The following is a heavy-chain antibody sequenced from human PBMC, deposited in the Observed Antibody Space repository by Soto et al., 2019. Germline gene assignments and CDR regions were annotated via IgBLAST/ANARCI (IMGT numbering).Heavy chain of an antibody. J-gene: IGHJ6*03. D-gene: IGHD2-2*01. V-gene: IGHV2-70*11. CDR3: ARTTRDIVVVPAAPRYYYYYMDV. CDR2: IDWDDDK. CDR1: GFSLSTSGMC. Sequence: SGPTLVNPTQTLTLTCTFSGFSLSTSGMCVSWIRQPPGKALEWLARIDWDDDKYYSTSLKTRLTISKDTSKNQVVLTMTNMDPVDTATYYCARTTRDIVVVPAAPRYYYYYMDVWGKRTTVTVSS.